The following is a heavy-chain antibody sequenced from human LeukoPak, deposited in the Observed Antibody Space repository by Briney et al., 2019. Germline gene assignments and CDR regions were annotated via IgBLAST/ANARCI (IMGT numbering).Heavy chain of an antibody. V-gene: IGHV4-39*01. CDR3: ARTRYYYNSRSYGAPYYFDY. CDR1: GGSISSNGYY. Sequence: SETLSLTCTVSGGSISSNGYYWAWFRQPPGKGLEWIGSIYYSGGTYYNPSLKSRVTISIDTSKNQFSLKLRSVTAADTAVYYCARTRYYYNSRSYGAPYYFDYWGQGTLVTVSS. J-gene: IGHJ4*02. CDR2: IYYSGGT. D-gene: IGHD3-10*01.